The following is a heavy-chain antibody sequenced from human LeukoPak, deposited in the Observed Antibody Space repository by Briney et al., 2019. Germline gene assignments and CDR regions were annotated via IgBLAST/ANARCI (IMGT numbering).Heavy chain of an antibody. V-gene: IGHV3-53*01. J-gene: IGHJ4*02. CDR3: ARDIPTGYQNFDY. Sequence: GGSLRLSCAASGFTVSSNYMSWVRQAPGKGLEWVSVIYSGGSTYYADSVKGRFTISRDNSKNTLYLQMNSLRAEDTAVYYCARDIPTGYQNFDYWGQGTLVTVSS. CDR1: GFTVSSNY. D-gene: IGHD3-9*01. CDR2: IYSGGST.